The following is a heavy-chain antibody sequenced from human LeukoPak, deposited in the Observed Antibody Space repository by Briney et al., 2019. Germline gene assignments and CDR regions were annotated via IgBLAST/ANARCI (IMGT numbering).Heavy chain of an antibody. Sequence: PGGSLRLSCAASGSSFSRFWMHWVRQAPGKGLEWVSRVHSDGTTTNYADSVKGRFTISRDSAKNTLYLQMNSLRVEDTAVYYCAKGALVYYYYGMDVWGRGTTVTVSS. CDR2: VHSDGTTT. CDR1: GSSFSRFW. D-gene: IGHD3-16*01. CDR3: AKGALVYYYYGMDV. V-gene: IGHV3-74*01. J-gene: IGHJ6*02.